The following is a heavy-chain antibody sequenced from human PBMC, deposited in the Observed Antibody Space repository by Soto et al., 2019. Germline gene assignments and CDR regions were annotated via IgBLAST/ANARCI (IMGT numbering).Heavy chain of an antibody. CDR3: AKSPNFYCSSPNCYKYYFDH. V-gene: IGHV3-30*18. J-gene: IGHJ4*02. CDR1: GFTFNPYG. D-gene: IGHD2-2*02. Sequence: QEQLVESGGGVVQPGKSLRLSCAASGFTFNPYGMHCVRQAPGKGLEWVAVISYDGSAKYYVDSVKGRFTISKDNSKNTLYLQMNSLRPEDTAVYYCAKSPNFYCSSPNCYKYYFDHWGQGTRVTVSS. CDR2: ISYDGSAK.